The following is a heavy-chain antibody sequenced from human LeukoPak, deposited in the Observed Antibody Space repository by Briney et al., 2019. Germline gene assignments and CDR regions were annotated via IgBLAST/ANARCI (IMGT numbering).Heavy chain of an antibody. J-gene: IGHJ4*02. V-gene: IGHV3-23*01. CDR1: GFTFSSYA. CDR3: AKGSGSYYFDY. Sequence: GGSLRLSCAASGFTFSSYAMSWVRQAPGKGLEWVSVISASGGSAYYADSVKGRFTISRDNSKNTLYLLMNSLRAEDTAVYYCAKGSGSYYFDYWGQGTLVTVSS. D-gene: IGHD1-26*01. CDR2: ISASGGSA.